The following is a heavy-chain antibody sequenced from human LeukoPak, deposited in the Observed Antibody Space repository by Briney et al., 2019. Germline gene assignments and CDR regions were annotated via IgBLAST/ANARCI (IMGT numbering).Heavy chain of an antibody. Sequence: PGGSLRLSCAASGFTFSSYWMHWARQTPGKGLVWVSRVSPDGSTTYYADSVKGRFTISRDNAKNTLYLQMNSLRAEDTAVYYCAKYYNSGTYSLDYWGPGTLVTVSS. CDR1: GFTFSSYW. CDR2: VSPDGSTT. CDR3: AKYYNSGTYSLDY. V-gene: IGHV3-74*01. D-gene: IGHD3-10*01. J-gene: IGHJ4*02.